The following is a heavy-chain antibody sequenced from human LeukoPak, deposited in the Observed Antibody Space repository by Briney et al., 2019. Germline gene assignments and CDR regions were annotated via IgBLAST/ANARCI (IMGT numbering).Heavy chain of an antibody. J-gene: IGHJ5*02. CDR1: GGSISSGGYY. V-gene: IGHV4-31*03. Sequence: SQTLSLTCTVSGGSISSGGYYWSWIRQHPGKGLEWIGYIYYSVSTYYNPSLKSRVTISVDTSKNQFSLKLSSVTAADTAVYYCARAYVVVTAILWFDPWGQGTLVTVSS. CDR2: IYYSVST. D-gene: IGHD2-21*02. CDR3: ARAYVVVTAILWFDP.